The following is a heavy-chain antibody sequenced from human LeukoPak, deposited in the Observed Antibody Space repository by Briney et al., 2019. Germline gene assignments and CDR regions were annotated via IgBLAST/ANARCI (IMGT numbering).Heavy chain of an antibody. CDR1: GGSISSSSYY. J-gene: IGHJ4*02. V-gene: IGHV4-39*01. Sequence: SETLSLTCTVSGGSISSSSYYWGWIRQPPGKGPEWIGIIYYSGSTYYNLSLKSRVTISVDTSKNQFSLKLSSVTAADTAVYYSARFVYDSSGWSYYFDYWGQGTLVTVSS. CDR3: ARFVYDSSGWSYYFDY. CDR2: IYYSGST. D-gene: IGHD6-19*01.